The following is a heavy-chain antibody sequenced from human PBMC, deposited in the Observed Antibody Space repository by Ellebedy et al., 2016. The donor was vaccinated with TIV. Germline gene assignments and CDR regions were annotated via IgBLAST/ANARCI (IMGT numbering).Heavy chain of an antibody. D-gene: IGHD3-16*01. CDR2: ITGDGGST. J-gene: IGHJ4*02. Sequence: GESLKIPCSASGFPFTIYAMHWVRQAPGKGLEYVSAITGDGGSTYYADSVKGRFTISRDNSKHTLYLQMSSLRAEDTAVYYCVKAWGDWGQGTLVTVSS. V-gene: IGHV3-64D*06. CDR3: VKAWGD. CDR1: GFPFTIYA.